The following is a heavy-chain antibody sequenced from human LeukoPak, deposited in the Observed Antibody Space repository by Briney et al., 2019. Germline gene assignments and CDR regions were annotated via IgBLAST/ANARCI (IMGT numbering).Heavy chain of an antibody. Sequence: SQTLSLLYTVSGYSLSRGFYWGWIRQPPGKGLEWIGRTYHSGRTHYNSSLKNRLNKSVDTSKNQFPLTLHPVTAGDTAVYYCARGRVTTIGYYYYYYMCGWGKGTTVTVSS. V-gene: IGHV4-38-2*02. J-gene: IGHJ6*03. CDR2: TYHSGRT. CDR3: ARGRVTTIGYYYYYYMCG. D-gene: IGHD4-17*01. CDR1: GYSLSRGFY.